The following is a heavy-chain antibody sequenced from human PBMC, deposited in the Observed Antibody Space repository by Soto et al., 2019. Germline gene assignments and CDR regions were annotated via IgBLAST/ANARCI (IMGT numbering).Heavy chain of an antibody. V-gene: IGHV1-24*01. J-gene: IGHJ5*02. CDR1: GYTLTELS. CDR2: FDPEDGET. CDR3: ATDGVAYNWFDH. D-gene: IGHD5-12*01. Sequence: ASVKVSCKVSGYTLTELSMHWVRQAPGKGLEGRGGFDPEDGETIYAQRFQGRFTMTAATSTDTAYMELSSLRPADKAVYYCATDGVAYNWFDHWGQGTLVTVSS.